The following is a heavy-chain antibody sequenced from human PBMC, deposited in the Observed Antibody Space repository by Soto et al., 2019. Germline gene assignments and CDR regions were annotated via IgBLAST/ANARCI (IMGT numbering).Heavy chain of an antibody. CDR3: ETNCGSFDY. D-gene: IGHD3-10*01. CDR1: GFTFSSYG. CDR2: ISYDGSNK. V-gene: IGHV3-30*03. Sequence: QVQLVESGGGVVQPGRSLRLSCAASGFTFSSYGMHWVRQAPGKGLEWVAVISYDGSNKYYADSVKGRFTISRDNSKNTLYLQMNSLRAEDTAVYYCETNCGSFDYWGQGTLVTVSS. J-gene: IGHJ4*02.